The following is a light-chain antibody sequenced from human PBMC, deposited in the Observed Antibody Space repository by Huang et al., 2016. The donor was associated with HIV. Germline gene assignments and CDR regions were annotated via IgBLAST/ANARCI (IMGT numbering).Light chain of an antibody. CDR2: GAS. CDR3: QQYNNWPLS. CDR1: QSVSSY. V-gene: IGKV3-15*01. J-gene: IGKJ4*01. Sequence: EIVMTQSPATLSVSPGERATLSCRASQSVSSYLAWYQQKPGQAPRLRIYGASTRATGIPARFSGSGSGTEFTLTISSLQSEDFAVYYCQQYNNWPLSFGGGTKVEIK.